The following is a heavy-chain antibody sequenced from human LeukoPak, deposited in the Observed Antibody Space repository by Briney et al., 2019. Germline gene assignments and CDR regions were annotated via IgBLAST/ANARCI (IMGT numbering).Heavy chain of an antibody. CDR3: ARLNSGSFHYMDV. CDR1: GGSISSYY. J-gene: IGHJ6*03. V-gene: IGHV4-59*12. Sequence: SETLSLTCTVSGGSISSYYWSWIRQPPGKGLEWIGYIYYSGSTNYNPSLKSRVTISVDTSKNQFSLKLSSVTAADTAVYYCARLNSGSFHYMDVWGKGTTVTVSS. CDR2: IYYSGST. D-gene: IGHD1-26*01.